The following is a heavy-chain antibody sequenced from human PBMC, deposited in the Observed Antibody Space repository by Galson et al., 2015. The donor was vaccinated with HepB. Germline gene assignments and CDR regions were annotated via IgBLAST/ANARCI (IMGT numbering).Heavy chain of an antibody. CDR3: ARDGYDILTSYHYWYFDL. J-gene: IGHJ2*01. CDR2: ISSSSYI. V-gene: IGHV3-21*01. Sequence: SLRLSCAASGFTFSSYSMNWVRQAPGKGLEWVSSISSSSYIYYADSVKGRFTITRDNAKNSLYLQMNSLRADDTAVYYCARDGYDILTSYHYWYFDLWGRGTLVTVSS. CDR1: GFTFSSYS. D-gene: IGHD3-9*01.